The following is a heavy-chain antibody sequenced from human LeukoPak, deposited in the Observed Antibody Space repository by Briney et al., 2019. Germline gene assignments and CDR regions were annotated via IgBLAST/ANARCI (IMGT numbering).Heavy chain of an antibody. D-gene: IGHD3-3*01. J-gene: IGHJ5*02. CDR2: IRYDGSNK. CDR1: GFTFSSYG. CDR3: GRGGYDFWSVIDR. V-gene: IGHV3-30*02. Sequence: GGSLRLSCAASGFTFSSYGMHWVRQAPGKGLEWVAFIRYDGSNKYYADSVKGRFTISRDNSKNTLYLQMNSLRPEDTVVYYCGRGGYDFWSVIDRWGQGTLVTVSS.